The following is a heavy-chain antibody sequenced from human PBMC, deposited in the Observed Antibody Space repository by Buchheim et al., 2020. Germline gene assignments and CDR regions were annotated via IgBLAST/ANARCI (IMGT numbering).Heavy chain of an antibody. CDR2: ISYDGSNK. Sequence: QVQLVESGGGVVQPGRSLRLSCAASGFTFSSYGMHWVRQAPGKGLEWVAVISYDGSNKYYADSVKGRFTISRDNSKNTLYLQMNSLRAEDTAVYYCANNAEDCGGDCYSDYWGQGTL. V-gene: IGHV3-30*18. CDR3: ANNAEDCGGDCYSDY. D-gene: IGHD2-21*02. CDR1: GFTFSSYG. J-gene: IGHJ4*02.